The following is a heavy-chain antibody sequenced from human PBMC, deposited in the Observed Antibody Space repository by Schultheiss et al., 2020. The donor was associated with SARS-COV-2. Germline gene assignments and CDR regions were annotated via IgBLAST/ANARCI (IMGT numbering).Heavy chain of an antibody. J-gene: IGHJ6*03. CDR3: TTGGSIAAAVGGYYYMDV. D-gene: IGHD6-13*01. V-gene: IGHV3-15*01. Sequence: FTISRDNSKNTLYLQMNSLKTEDTAVYYCTTGGSIAAAVGGYYYMDVWGKGTTVTVSS.